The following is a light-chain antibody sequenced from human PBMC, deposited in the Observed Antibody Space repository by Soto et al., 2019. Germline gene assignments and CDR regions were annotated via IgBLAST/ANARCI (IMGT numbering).Light chain of an antibody. V-gene: IGLV1-51*01. CDR2: DNN. J-gene: IGLJ3*02. CDR1: SSNIGKNY. CDR3: GTWDSSLSAWV. Sequence: QSVLTQPPSVSAAPGQTVTISCSGSSSNIGKNYVSWYQHLPGTAPKVLIYDNNKRPSGIPDRFSGSKSGTSATLGITGLQTGDEADYYCGTWDSSLSAWVFGGGTKLTVL.